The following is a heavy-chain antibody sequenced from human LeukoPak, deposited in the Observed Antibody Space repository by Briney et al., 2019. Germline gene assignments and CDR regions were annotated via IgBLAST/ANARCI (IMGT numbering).Heavy chain of an antibody. CDR3: ARVTVHSSGWYEYFQH. D-gene: IGHD6-19*01. CDR2: INHSGST. Sequence: SETLSLTCTVSGGSISTYYWSWIRQPPGKGLEWIGEINHSGSTNYNPSLKSRVTISVDTSKNQFSLKLSSVAAADTAVYHCARVTVHSSGWYEYFQHWGQGTLVTVSS. CDR1: GGSISTYY. V-gene: IGHV4-34*01. J-gene: IGHJ1*01.